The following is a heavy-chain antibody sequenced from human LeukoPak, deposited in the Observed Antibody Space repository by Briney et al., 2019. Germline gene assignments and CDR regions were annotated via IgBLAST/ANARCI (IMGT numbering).Heavy chain of an antibody. J-gene: IGHJ5*02. D-gene: IGHD4-17*01. V-gene: IGHV4-59*01. Sequence: GSLRLSCAASGFTFSSYAMSWIRQPPGKGLEWIGYIYYSGSTNYNPSLKSRVTISVDTSKNQFSLKLSSVTAADTAVYYCARGSGEAHNWFDPWGQGTLVTVSS. CDR1: GFTFSSYA. CDR3: ARGSGEAHNWFDP. CDR2: IYYSGST.